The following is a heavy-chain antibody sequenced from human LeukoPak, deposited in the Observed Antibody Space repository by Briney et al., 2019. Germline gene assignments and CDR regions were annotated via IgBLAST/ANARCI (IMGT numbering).Heavy chain of an antibody. J-gene: IGHJ4*02. D-gene: IGHD1-26*01. CDR1: GFTFSSHS. CDR2: ISSSSSTI. V-gene: IGHV3-48*01. CDR3: AREGWVGSYREVDY. Sequence: EGSLRLSCAASGFTFSSHSMIWVRQAPSEGLEWVSHISSSSSTIYYADSVKGRFTISRDNAKSSLHLQMNSLRADDTAVYYCAREGWVGSYREVDYWGQGTLVTVSS.